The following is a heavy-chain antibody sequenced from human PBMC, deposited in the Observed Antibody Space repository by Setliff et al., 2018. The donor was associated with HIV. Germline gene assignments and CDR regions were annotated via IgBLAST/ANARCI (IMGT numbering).Heavy chain of an antibody. D-gene: IGHD6-19*01. CDR3: ARDSGMAVVGTWRRLDP. CDR1: GYTFLNYG. J-gene: IGHJ5*02. V-gene: IGHV1-18*01. CDR2: INVGNGNT. Sequence: VASVKVSCKASGYTFLNYGISWVRQTPGRGLEWMAWINVGNGNTKTARKFQGRVALTTDTPTSTAHMELRNLRSDDTAVYYCARDSGMAVVGTWRRLDPWGQGTLVTVSS.